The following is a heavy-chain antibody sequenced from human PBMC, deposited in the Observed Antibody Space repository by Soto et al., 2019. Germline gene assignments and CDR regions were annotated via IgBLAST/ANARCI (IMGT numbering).Heavy chain of an antibody. J-gene: IGHJ3*02. Sequence: PSETLSLTCTVSGGSISNYYWSWIRQPPGKGLEWIGYIYYSGSTNYNPSLKSRVTISIDTSKNQFSLKLSSVTAADTAVYYCARAPLQYYYDSSGYPDDAFDIWGQGTMVTVSS. V-gene: IGHV4-59*08. CDR1: GGSISNYY. D-gene: IGHD3-22*01. CDR2: IYYSGST. CDR3: ARAPLQYYYDSSGYPDDAFDI.